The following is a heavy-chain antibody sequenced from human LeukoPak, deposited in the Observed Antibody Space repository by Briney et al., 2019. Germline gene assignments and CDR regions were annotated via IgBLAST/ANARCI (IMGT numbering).Heavy chain of an antibody. CDR3: AKDMPPYDSSGLDDAFDI. J-gene: IGHJ3*02. Sequence: PGGSLRLSCAASGFTFSSYAMSWVRQAPGKGLEWVSAISGSGGSTYYADSVKGRFTISRDNSKNTLYLQMNSLRAQDTAVYYCAKDMPPYDSSGLDDAFDIWGQGTMVTVSS. D-gene: IGHD3-22*01. CDR1: GFTFSSYA. CDR2: ISGSGGST. V-gene: IGHV3-23*01.